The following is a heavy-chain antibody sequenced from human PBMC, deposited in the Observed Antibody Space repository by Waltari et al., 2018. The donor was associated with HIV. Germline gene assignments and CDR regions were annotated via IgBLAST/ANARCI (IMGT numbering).Heavy chain of an antibody. CDR2: ITTTGDT. J-gene: IGHJ4*02. V-gene: IGHV3-13*01. CDR3: ARGPHSSFDYWGGYPF. D-gene: IGHD2-21*01. Sequence: EVKLVESGGGLVQPGGCLRLSCAASGFIFSDYDMHWVRQITGKGLEWVSAITTTGDTFYPDSVKGRFTISRENADRSFYLQMNDLKVGDTAVYYCARGPHSSFDYWGGYPFWGQGTLVTVSA. CDR1: GFIFSDYD.